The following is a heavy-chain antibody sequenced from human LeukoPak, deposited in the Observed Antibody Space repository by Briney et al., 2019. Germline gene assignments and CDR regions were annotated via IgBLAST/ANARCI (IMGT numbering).Heavy chain of an antibody. J-gene: IGHJ5*02. D-gene: IGHD3-10*01. V-gene: IGHV5-51*01. CDR3: ARQGSITMVRGVINPFDP. CDR1: GYSFTNYW. CDR2: IYPGDSGT. Sequence: GESLKISCKGSGYSFTNYWIAWVRQMPGKGLEWMGIIYPGDSGTRYSPSFQGQVTISADKSISTAYLQWSSLKASDTAMYYCARQGSITMVRGVINPFDPWGQGTLVTVSS.